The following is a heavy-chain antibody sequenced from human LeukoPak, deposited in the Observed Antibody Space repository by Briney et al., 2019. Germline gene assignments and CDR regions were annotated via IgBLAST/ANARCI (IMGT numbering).Heavy chain of an antibody. J-gene: IGHJ4*02. CDR1: GITFSGYS. Sequence: GGSLRLSCAASGITFSGYSMTWVRQAPGKGLEWVSYIHETSSPIYYADSVKGRFTVSRDNAKNSLCLQMNSLRAEDMAVYYCGRGVGSSWFYYWGQGTLVTVSS. V-gene: IGHV3-48*01. CDR2: IHETSSPI. CDR3: GRGVGSSWFYY. D-gene: IGHD6-13*01.